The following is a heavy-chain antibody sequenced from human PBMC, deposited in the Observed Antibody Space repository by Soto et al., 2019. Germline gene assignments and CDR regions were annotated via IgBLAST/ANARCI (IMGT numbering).Heavy chain of an antibody. J-gene: IGHJ4*02. Sequence: VRLSCAASGFTFSNFAMNWVRQAPGKGLEWVSAISNSFSDGNTHYADSVKGRFTISRDNDKNTVFLEIDSLRAEDTAVYYCAKVFSPEGGNYFDHCGPGNSVTV. CDR1: GFTFSNFA. CDR2: ISNSFSDGNT. CDR3: AKVFSPEGGNYFDH. V-gene: IGHV3-23*01.